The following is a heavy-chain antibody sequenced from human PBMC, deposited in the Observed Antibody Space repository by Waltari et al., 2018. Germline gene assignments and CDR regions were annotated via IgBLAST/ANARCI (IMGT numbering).Heavy chain of an antibody. CDR2: IIPIFGTA. CDR3: ARGVVVPAASHYYYGMDV. V-gene: IGHV1-69*05. J-gene: IGHJ6*02. CDR1: GGTFSSYA. D-gene: IGHD2-2*01. Sequence: QVQLVQSGAEVKKPGSSVKVSCKASGGTFSSYAISWVRQAPGQGLEWMGGIIPIFGTANYAQKFQGRVTITTDESTSTAYMELSSLRSEDTAVYYCARGVVVPAASHYYYGMDVWGQGTTVTVSS.